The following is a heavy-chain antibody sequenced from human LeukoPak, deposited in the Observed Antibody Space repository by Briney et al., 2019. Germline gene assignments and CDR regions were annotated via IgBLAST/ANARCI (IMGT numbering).Heavy chain of an antibody. D-gene: IGHD2/OR15-2a*01. V-gene: IGHV3-69-1*01. Sequence: GGSLRLSCAASGFTFSDYYMSWIRQAPGKGLEWLSFITLSGTTFYADSAKGRFTISRDNAKNSLYLQMNSLRADDTALYYCVRDYLFAFDIWGQGTMVTVSS. J-gene: IGHJ3*02. CDR2: ITLSGTT. CDR3: VRDYLFAFDI. CDR1: GFTFSDYY.